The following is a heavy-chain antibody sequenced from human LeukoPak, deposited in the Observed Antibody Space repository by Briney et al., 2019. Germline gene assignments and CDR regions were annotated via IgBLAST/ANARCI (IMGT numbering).Heavy chain of an antibody. V-gene: IGHV3-48*04. Sequence: GGSLLLSCTAPGFPFSGYIMNWVPQAPGKGLEWVTAISSGSQTSFYTDSVKDRVTIPRDNPKKPLYLQMSSLRAEDTAVYYCARSAGGFPFDNWGQGTLVTVSS. CDR2: ISSGSQTS. CDR3: ARSAGGFPFDN. D-gene: IGHD3-10*01. J-gene: IGHJ4*02. CDR1: GFPFSGYI.